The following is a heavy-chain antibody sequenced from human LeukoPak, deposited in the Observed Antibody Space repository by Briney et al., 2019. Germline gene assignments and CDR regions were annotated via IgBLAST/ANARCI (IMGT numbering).Heavy chain of an antibody. J-gene: IGHJ4*02. Sequence: SETLSLTCTVSGGSISSYYWSWIRQHPGKGLEWIGYIYYSGSTYYNPSLKSRVTISVDTSKNQFSLKLSSVTAADTAVYYCARGLTSLYDSSGYYFQSNFDYWGQGTLVTVSS. V-gene: IGHV4-59*06. CDR3: ARGLTSLYDSSGYYFQSNFDY. CDR2: IYYSGST. D-gene: IGHD3-22*01. CDR1: GGSISSYY.